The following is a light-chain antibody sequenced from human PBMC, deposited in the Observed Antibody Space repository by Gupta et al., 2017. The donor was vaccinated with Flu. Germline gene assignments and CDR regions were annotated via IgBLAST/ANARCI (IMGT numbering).Light chain of an antibody. CDR3: RQDLQTLT. CDR1: QSLLHSNGYQY. J-gene: IGKJ4*01. V-gene: IGKV2-28*01. Sequence: EIVMTQSPLSLPVTPGEPASSSCRSSQSLLHSNGYQYLDWEPQKPAQTPELLIYWGAKPASGVTDRFRGSGVGTDFTLKISRVEEEGVGACFVRQDLQTLTFGGGTKVEIK. CDR2: WGA.